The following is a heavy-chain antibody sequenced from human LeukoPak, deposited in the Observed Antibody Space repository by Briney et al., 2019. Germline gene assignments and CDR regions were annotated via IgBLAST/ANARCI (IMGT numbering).Heavy chain of an antibody. V-gene: IGHV4-59*08. J-gene: IGHJ4*02. CDR3: ARLSEMNYDILTGALFDY. CDR1: AGSISPYY. D-gene: IGHD3-9*01. Sequence: SETLSLTCTVSAGSISPYYWNWVRQPPGKGLEWIGYIYFIGSTSYNPSLRSRVSISIDTSKNQFSLKLSSVTAADTAVYYCARLSEMNYDILTGALFDYWGQGTLVTVSS. CDR2: IYFIGST.